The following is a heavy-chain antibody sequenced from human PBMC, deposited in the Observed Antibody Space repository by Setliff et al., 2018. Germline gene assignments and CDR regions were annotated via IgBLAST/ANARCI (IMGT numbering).Heavy chain of an antibody. V-gene: IGHV3-73*01. J-gene: IGHJ3*02. D-gene: IGHD5-18*01. CDR3: TFARDGYDVFDI. CDR1: GFTFSGSA. Sequence: QAGGSLRLSCAASGFTFSGSAVHWVRQASGKGLEWVGRIRRNADNRAPIYAASVKGRFTISRDDSKNTAYLQMNSLKIEDTAVYYCTFARDGYDVFDIWGQGTMVTVSS. CDR2: IRRNADNRAP.